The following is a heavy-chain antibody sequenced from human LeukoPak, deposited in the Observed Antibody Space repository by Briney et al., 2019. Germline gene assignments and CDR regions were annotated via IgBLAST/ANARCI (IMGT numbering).Heavy chain of an antibody. CDR3: ARDREGDY. CDR2: ITASGTAM. CDR1: GFTFSSYS. V-gene: IGHV3-48*02. J-gene: IGHJ4*02. Sequence: PGGSLRLSCAASGFTFSSYSMNWVRQAPGKGLEWVSHITASGTAMFYADSVKGRFTISRDNAKNSLYLQMNSLRDEDTAVYYCARDREGDYWGQGTLVTVSS. D-gene: IGHD1-26*01.